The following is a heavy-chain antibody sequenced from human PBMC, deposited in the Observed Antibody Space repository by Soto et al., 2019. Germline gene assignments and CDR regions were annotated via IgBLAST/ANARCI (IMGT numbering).Heavy chain of an antibody. V-gene: IGHV1-2*04. CDR3: VRDLILVAGTDVYYYGMDV. J-gene: IGHJ6*02. D-gene: IGHD1-1*01. Sequence: GASVKVSCKASGYTFTGYYMHWVRQAPGQGLEWMGWINPNSGGTNYAQKFQGWVTMTRDTSISTAYMELSRLRSDDTAVYYCVRDLILVAGTDVYYYGMDVWGQGTTVTVSS. CDR2: INPNSGGT. CDR1: GYTFTGYY.